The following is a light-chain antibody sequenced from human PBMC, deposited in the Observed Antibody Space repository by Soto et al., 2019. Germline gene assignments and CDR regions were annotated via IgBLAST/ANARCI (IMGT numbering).Light chain of an antibody. CDR3: LHDYNYPRT. CDR2: GAS. J-gene: IGKJ1*01. V-gene: IGKV1-6*01. CDR1: QGIRNY. Sequence: AIQMTQSPSSLSASVGDRVNITCRASQGIRNYLGWYQQKPGKAPNLLIYGASTLQIGVPSRFSGSGSGTDFTLTSNSLQPEDFATYYCLHDYNYPRTFGQGTRVDVK.